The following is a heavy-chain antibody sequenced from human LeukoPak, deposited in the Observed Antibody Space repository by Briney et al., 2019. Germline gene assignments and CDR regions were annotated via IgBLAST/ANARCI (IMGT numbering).Heavy chain of an antibody. Sequence: PSETLSLTCTVSGGSTTSDHWNWIRQPPGKGLEWIGCIFYRGRTHYKPSLPSRVSISVDMSKNQCSLRLTSVTAADTAVYYCARKNDFDIWGQGTLVTVSS. CDR1: GGSTTSDH. CDR3: ARKNDFDI. D-gene: IGHD2/OR15-2a*01. J-gene: IGHJ3*02. V-gene: IGHV4-59*12. CDR2: IFYRGRT.